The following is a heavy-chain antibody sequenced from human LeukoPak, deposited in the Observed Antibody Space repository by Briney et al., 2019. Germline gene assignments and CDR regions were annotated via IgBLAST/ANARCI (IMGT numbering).Heavy chain of an antibody. CDR1: GFTFRSFV. CDR2: ISYEGGITQ. V-gene: IGHV3-30*04. Sequence: PGGSLRLSCAASGFTFRSFVMHWVRQAPGKGLEWVAAISYEGGITQYYADSVKGRFTISRDNSKYTVYLEMNSLRVEDTAMYYCSKERPEEYYSSGSYFDYWGQGTLVTVSS. D-gene: IGHD3-10*01. J-gene: IGHJ4*02. CDR3: SKERPEEYYSSGSYFDY.